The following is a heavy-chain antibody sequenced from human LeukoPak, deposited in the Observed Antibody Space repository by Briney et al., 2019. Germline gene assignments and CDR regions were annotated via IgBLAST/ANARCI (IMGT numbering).Heavy chain of an antibody. J-gene: IGHJ4*02. CDR1: GFTFDDYA. D-gene: IGHD5-24*01. Sequence: GRSLRLSCAASGFTFDDYAMHWVRQAPGKGLEWVSGISWNSGSIGYADSAKGRFTISRDNAKNSLYLQMNSLRAEDTALYYCAKVGDGYNHGPFDYWGQGTLITVSS. CDR2: ISWNSGSI. V-gene: IGHV3-9*01. CDR3: AKVGDGYNHGPFDY.